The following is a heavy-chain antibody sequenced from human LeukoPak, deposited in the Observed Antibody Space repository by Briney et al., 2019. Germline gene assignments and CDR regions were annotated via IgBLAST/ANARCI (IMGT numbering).Heavy chain of an antibody. Sequence: SVKVSCKASGGTFDSFAISWVRQAPGQGLEWMGRIIRILGIANYAQKFQGRVTITADESTNSAYMELSSLRSEDTAVYYYAAILDNSGYHSYFDYWGQGTLVTVSP. D-gene: IGHD3-22*01. CDR3: AAILDNSGYHSYFDY. V-gene: IGHV1-69*04. J-gene: IGHJ4*02. CDR2: IIRILGIA. CDR1: GGTFDSFA.